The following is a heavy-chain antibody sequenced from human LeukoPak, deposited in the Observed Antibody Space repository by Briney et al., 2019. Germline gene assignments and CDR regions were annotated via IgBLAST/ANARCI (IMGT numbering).Heavy chain of an antibody. J-gene: IGHJ4*02. CDR1: GFTFNRYG. D-gene: IGHD4-17*01. CDR2: LSYDGPNK. V-gene: IGHV3-30*18. CDR3: AKGRYHLATVTLLDY. Sequence: GGALRLSCGTSGFTFNRYGMDWVRPAPGQGVELVAVLSYDGPNKYYADSVKGRFTISRDNSKNTLYLQMNSLSAEDTAVYYCAKGRYHLATVTLLDYWGQGTLVTVSS.